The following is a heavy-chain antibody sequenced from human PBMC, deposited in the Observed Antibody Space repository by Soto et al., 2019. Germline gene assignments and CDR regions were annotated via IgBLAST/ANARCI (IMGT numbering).Heavy chain of an antibody. CDR1: GFTFSSYW. CDR2: INSDGSST. CDR3: ARDGQWLAGGYYFDY. D-gene: IGHD6-19*01. J-gene: IGHJ4*02. Sequence: EVPLVESGGGLVQPGGSLRLSCAASGFTFSSYWMHWVRQAPGKGLVWVSRINSDGSSTSYADSVKGRFTISRDNAKNTLYLQMNSLRAEDTAVYYCARDGQWLAGGYYFDYWGQGTLVTVSS. V-gene: IGHV3-74*01.